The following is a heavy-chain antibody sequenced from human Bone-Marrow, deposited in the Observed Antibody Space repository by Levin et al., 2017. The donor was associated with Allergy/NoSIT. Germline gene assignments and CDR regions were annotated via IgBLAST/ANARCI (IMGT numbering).Heavy chain of an antibody. CDR2: IKYDGSEI. J-gene: IGHJ3*02. CDR1: GFTFTTYW. D-gene: IGHD3-10*01. CDR3: ARDRGLTNAVDI. Sequence: GGSLRLSCVVSGFTFTTYWMSWVRQAPGKGLEWVAIIKYDGSEIYYVDSVKGRFTISRDNAKNSLYLQMNSLRAEDTAVYYCARDRGLTNAVDIWGQGTMVTVSS. V-gene: IGHV3-7*01.